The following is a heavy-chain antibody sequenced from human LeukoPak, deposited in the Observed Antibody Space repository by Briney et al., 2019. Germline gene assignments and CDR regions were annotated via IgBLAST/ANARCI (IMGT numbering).Heavy chain of an antibody. CDR2: IYYSGST. V-gene: IGHV4-39*07. Sequence: PSETLSLTCTVSGGSISSSSYYWGWIRQPPGKGLEWIGSIYYSGSTYYNPSLKSRVTISVDTSKNQFSLKLSSVTAADTAVYYCASSSSVAGSAYYYYGMDVWGQGTTVTVSS. CDR3: ASSSSVAGSAYYYYGMDV. CDR1: GGSISSSSYY. D-gene: IGHD6-19*01. J-gene: IGHJ6*02.